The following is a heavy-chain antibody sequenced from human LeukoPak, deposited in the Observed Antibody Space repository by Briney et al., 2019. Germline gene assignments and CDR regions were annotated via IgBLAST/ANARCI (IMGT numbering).Heavy chain of an antibody. V-gene: IGHV3-23*01. Sequence: PGGSLRLSCAASGFPFSSYAMTWVRQAPGKGLEWVSYISPSGGSTYYANSVKGRFTISRDNSKNTLFLQLNSLRAEDTAIYYCAKDQQLVNFDYWGQGTLVTVSS. CDR2: ISPSGGST. D-gene: IGHD6-13*01. J-gene: IGHJ4*02. CDR1: GFPFSSYA. CDR3: AKDQQLVNFDY.